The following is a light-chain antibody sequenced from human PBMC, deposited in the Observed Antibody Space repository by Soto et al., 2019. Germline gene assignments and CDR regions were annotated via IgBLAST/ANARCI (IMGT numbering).Light chain of an antibody. Sequence: ASATITCRASQSLSSRNLAWYQQKPGQAPRPLLYGVSSRATGIPDRFSGSGSGTEFTLTISMLYCDYCGVALSLHDNPWSADSTYGQGTRLEIK. CDR2: GVS. CDR1: QSLSSRN. CDR3: LHDNPWSADST. J-gene: IGKJ5*01. V-gene: IGKV3D-15*03.